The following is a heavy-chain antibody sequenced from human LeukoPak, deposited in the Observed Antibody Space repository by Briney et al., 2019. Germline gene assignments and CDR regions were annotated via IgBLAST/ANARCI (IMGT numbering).Heavy chain of an antibody. CDR2: IKSKTEGGTI. CDR1: GFIFSNAY. D-gene: IGHD6-19*01. J-gene: IGHJ4*02. V-gene: IGHV3-15*01. CDR3: TTDAGYSSGWYNY. Sequence: PGGSLRLSCAASGFIFSNAYMKWVRQAPGKGLEWVGCIKSKTEGGTIDYAAPVKGRFTISRDDSKNMVYLQMNSLETEDTAVYYCTTDAGYSSGWYNYWGQGILVTVSS.